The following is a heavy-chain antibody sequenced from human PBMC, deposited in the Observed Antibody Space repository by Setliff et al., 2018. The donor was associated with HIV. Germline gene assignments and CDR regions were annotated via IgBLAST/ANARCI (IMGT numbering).Heavy chain of an antibody. J-gene: IGHJ4*02. D-gene: IGHD6-19*01. CDR1: GGSISRGDYF. Sequence: SETLSLTCTVSGGSISRGDYFLSWLLQAQGEGVEWIGCIYYSGSAYYNPYLQRRVTISVDTSKNQVSLKLNFMTAADTAVYFCVRGPQWLVQKGRVYYFDYGGQVTLVTVSS. V-gene: IGHV4-30-4*08. CDR2: IYYSGSA. CDR3: VRGPQWLVQKGRVYYFDY.